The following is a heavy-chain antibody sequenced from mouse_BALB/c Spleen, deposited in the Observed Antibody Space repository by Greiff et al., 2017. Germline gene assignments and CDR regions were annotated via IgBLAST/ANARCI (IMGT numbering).Heavy chain of an antibody. CDR3: ARSYGFYAMDD. Sequence: QVQLKESGPGLVAPSQSLSITCTVSGFSLTGYGVNWVRQPPGKGLEWLGMIWGDGSTDYNSALKSRLSISKDNSKSQVVLKMNSLQTDDTARYYCARSYGFYAMDDWGQGTSVTVSS. J-gene: IGHJ4*01. D-gene: IGHD2-2*01. V-gene: IGHV2-6-7*01. CDR2: IWGDGST. CDR1: GFSLTGYG.